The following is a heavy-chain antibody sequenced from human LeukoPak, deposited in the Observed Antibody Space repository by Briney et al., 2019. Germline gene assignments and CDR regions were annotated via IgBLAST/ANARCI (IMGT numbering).Heavy chain of an antibody. J-gene: IGHJ1*01. Sequence: SGGFLRLSCAASGFTFGTYAMNWVRQTPGKGLEWVSAISGSGGGTYYADSVEGRFTISRDNSKKMLYLQMNSLRAEDTAVYYCAKDVGSGGSSSGNWGQGTLVTVSS. CDR3: AKDVGSGGSSSGN. D-gene: IGHD3-10*01. CDR2: ISGSGGGT. V-gene: IGHV3-23*01. CDR1: GFTFGTYA.